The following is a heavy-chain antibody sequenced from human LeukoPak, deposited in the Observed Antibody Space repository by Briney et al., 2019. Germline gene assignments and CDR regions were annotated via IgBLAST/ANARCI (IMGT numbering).Heavy chain of an antibody. D-gene: IGHD3-9*01. J-gene: IGHJ4*02. Sequence: PGGSLRLSCAASGFTFDDYAMHWVRQAPGKGLEWVSGISWNSGSIGYADSVKGRFTISRDNAKNSLYLQMNSLRAEDTALYYCAKDMAPLGYDILTGHDYWGQGTLVTVSS. V-gene: IGHV3-9*01. CDR3: AKDMAPLGYDILTGHDY. CDR1: GFTFDDYA. CDR2: ISWNSGSI.